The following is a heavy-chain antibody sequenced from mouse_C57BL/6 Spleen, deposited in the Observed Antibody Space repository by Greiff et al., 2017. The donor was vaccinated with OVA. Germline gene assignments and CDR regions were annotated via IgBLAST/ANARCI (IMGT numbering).Heavy chain of an antibody. CDR3: AAFTTVVAPDFDY. V-gene: IGHV14-3*01. CDR2: IDPANGNT. Sequence: VQLQQSVAELVRPGASVKLSCTASGFNIKNTYMHWVKQRPEQGLEWIGRIDPANGNTKYAPKFQGKATITADTSSNTAYLQLSSLTSEDTAIYYCAAFTTVVAPDFDYWGQGTTLTVSS. J-gene: IGHJ2*01. CDR1: GFNIKNTY. D-gene: IGHD1-1*01.